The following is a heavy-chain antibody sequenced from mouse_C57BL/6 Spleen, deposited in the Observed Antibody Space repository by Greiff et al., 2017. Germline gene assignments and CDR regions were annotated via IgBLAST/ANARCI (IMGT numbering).Heavy chain of an antibody. CDR1: GYTFTSYW. J-gene: IGHJ2*01. Sequence: QVQLQQPGTELVKPGASVKLSCKASGYTFTSYWMHWVKQRPGQGLEWIGNINPSNGGTNYNEKFKSKATMTVDKSSITAYMQLSSLTSEDSAVYYCARSAGTRGLDYWGQGTTLTVSS. D-gene: IGHD4-1*01. V-gene: IGHV1-53*01. CDR3: ARSAGTRGLDY. CDR2: INPSNGGT.